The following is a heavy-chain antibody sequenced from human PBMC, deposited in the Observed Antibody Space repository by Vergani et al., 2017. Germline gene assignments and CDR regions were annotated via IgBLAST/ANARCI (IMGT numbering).Heavy chain of an antibody. CDR3: TTGWEFDP. CDR2: MKRKTDGGTT. V-gene: IGHV3-15*01. Sequence: EVQLVESGGGLVKPGGSLRLSCAASGFTLSNAWMSWVRQAPGKGREWVGRMKRKTDGGTTDYAAPVKGRVTISRDDSKNTLYLQMNSLKTEDTAVYYCTTGWEFDPWGQGTLVTVSS. CDR1: GFTLSNAW. J-gene: IGHJ5*02. D-gene: IGHD1-26*01.